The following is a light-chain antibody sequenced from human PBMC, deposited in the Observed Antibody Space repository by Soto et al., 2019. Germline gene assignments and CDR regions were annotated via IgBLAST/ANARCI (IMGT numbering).Light chain of an antibody. CDR1: QSVSSS. Sequence: EIVLTQSPATPSLSPGERATLSCRASQSVSSSLAWYQQKPGQAPRLLIYDASNRATGIPARFSGSGSGTDFTLTISNLEPEDFAVYYCQQRSNWPLTFGGGTKVEIK. J-gene: IGKJ4*01. CDR2: DAS. V-gene: IGKV3-11*01. CDR3: QQRSNWPLT.